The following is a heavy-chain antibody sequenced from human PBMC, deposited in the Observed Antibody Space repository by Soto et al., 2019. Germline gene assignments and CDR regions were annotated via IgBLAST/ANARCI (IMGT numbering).Heavy chain of an antibody. CDR1: GGSFSGYY. CDR3: ARVTVVVVAANWFDP. V-gene: IGHV4-34*01. J-gene: IGHJ5*02. Sequence: SETLSLTCAVYGGSFSGYYWSWIRQPPGKGLEWIGEINHSGSTNYNPSLKSRVTISVDTSKNQFSLKLSSVTAADTAVYYCARVTVVVVAANWFDPWGQGTLVTVSS. CDR2: INHSGST. D-gene: IGHD2-15*01.